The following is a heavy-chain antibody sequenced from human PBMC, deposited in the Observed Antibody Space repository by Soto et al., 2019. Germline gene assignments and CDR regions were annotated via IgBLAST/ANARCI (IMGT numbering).Heavy chain of an antibody. D-gene: IGHD3-3*01. CDR1: GGTFSSYA. CDR2: IIPIFGTA. V-gene: IGHV1-69*06. Sequence: SVKVSCKASGGTFSSYAISWVRQAPGQGLERMGGIIPIFGTANYAQKFQGRVTITADKSTSTAYMELSSLRSEDTAVYYCALSFDFWSGSYYYGMDVWGQGTTVTVSS. CDR3: ALSFDFWSGSYYYGMDV. J-gene: IGHJ6*02.